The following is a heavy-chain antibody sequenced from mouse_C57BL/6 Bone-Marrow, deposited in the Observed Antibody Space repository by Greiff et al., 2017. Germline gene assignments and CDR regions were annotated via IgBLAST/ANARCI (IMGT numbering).Heavy chain of an antibody. CDR2: IHPTSGGT. CDR1: GYTFTSYW. J-gene: IGHJ4*01. D-gene: IGHD1-1*01. CDR3: SGGYYGCLYAMDY. V-gene: IGHV1-64*01. Sequence: QVQLQQPGAELVKPGASVKLSCKASGYTFTSYWMHWVKQRPGQGLEWIGRIHPTSGGTNYNEKFKSKATLTVDKSSSTAYMQLSSLASEDSAVYDCSGGYYGCLYAMDYWGQGTSVTVSS.